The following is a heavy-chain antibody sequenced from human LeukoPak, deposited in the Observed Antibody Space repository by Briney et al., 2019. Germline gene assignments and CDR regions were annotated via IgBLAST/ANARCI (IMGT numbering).Heavy chain of an antibody. CDR1: GFTFSAYG. CDR2: ISYDGSNK. V-gene: IGHV3-30*03. CDR3: ARIVVVPAAMIYGFEY. D-gene: IGHD2-2*01. Sequence: GGSLRLSCAASGFTFSAYGMHWVRQAPGKGLEWVAVISYDGSNKYYADSMKGRFTISRDNSKNTLYLQMNSLRAEDTAVYYCARIVVVPAAMIYGFEYWGQGTLVTVSS. J-gene: IGHJ4*02.